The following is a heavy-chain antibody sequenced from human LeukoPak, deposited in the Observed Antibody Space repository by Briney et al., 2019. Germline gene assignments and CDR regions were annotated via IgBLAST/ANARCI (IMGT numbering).Heavy chain of an antibody. Sequence: SETLSLTCTVSGGSISSYYWSWIRQPPGKGLEWIGYIYYSGSTNYNPSLNSRVTMSVDTSKNQFSLKLSSVTAADTAVYYCARDLGNWGRPHAFDIWGQGTMVTVSS. J-gene: IGHJ3*02. D-gene: IGHD7-27*01. CDR2: IYYSGST. CDR3: ARDLGNWGRPHAFDI. V-gene: IGHV4-59*12. CDR1: GGSISSYY.